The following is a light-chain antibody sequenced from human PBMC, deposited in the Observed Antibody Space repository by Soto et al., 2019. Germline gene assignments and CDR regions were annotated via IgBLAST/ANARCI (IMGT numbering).Light chain of an antibody. J-gene: IGKJ3*01. V-gene: IGKV3-11*01. Sequence: DIVLTQSPATLSLSPGEGATLSCRAIQSVGTSLAWYQQKPGQATRLLIYDASSRATGIPARFTVSGSGTDFTLTVSSLVPDDFAVYYCQQRKSLTFGTGTKVDSK. CDR3: QQRKSLT. CDR2: DAS. CDR1: QSVGTS.